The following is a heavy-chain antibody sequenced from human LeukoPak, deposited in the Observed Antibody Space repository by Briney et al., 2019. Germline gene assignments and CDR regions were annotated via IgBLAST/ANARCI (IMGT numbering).Heavy chain of an antibody. CDR1: GGSISSSNW. V-gene: IGHV4-4*02. Sequence: SGTLSLTCAVSGGSISSSNWWSWVRQPPGKGLEWIGYIYYSGSTNYNPSLKSRVTISVDTSKNQFSLKLSSVTAADTAVYYCARARGRGYSYGASIDYWGQGTLVTVSS. J-gene: IGHJ4*02. CDR2: IYYSGST. D-gene: IGHD5-18*01. CDR3: ARARGRGYSYGASIDY.